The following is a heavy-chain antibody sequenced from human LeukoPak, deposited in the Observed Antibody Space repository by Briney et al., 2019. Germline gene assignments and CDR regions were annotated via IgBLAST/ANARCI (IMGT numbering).Heavy chain of an antibody. D-gene: IGHD3-3*01. CDR3: ARVHDFWKSFDY. Sequence: PGGSLRLSCAASGFTFSSYWMSWVRQAPGKGLEWVANIKQDGSEKYYVDSVKGRFTISRDNAKNSLYLQMSGLRAEDTAVYYCARVHDFWKSFDYWGQGTLVTVSS. V-gene: IGHV3-7*01. CDR2: IKQDGSEK. CDR1: GFTFSSYW. J-gene: IGHJ4*02.